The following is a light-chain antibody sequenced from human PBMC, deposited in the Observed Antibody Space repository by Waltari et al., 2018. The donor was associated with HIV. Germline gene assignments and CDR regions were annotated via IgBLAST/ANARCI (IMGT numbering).Light chain of an antibody. V-gene: IGKV2-28*01. CDR1: QSLLHSNGYNY. Sequence: DIVMTQSPLSLPVTPGEPASISCRSSQSLLHSNGYNYLDWYLQKPGQSPQLLIYLGSNQASGVPDRFSGSGSGTDFTLKISRVEAEDVGVYYCMQALQTRTFGQGTKLEIK. J-gene: IGKJ2*02. CDR3: MQALQTRT. CDR2: LGS.